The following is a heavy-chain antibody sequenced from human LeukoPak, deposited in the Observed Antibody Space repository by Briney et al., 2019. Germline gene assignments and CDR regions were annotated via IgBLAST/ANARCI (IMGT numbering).Heavy chain of an antibody. CDR2: VFYSGST. Sequence: KSSETLSLTCTVSGDSISSRRYFWAWIRQSPGKGLEWIGSVFYSGSTYYNPSLKSRVTISVDTSKNQFSLKLSSVTAADTAVYYCARDPPAVAGTDYWGQGTLVTVSS. J-gene: IGHJ4*02. CDR1: GDSISSRRYF. V-gene: IGHV4-39*07. D-gene: IGHD6-19*01. CDR3: ARDPPAVAGTDY.